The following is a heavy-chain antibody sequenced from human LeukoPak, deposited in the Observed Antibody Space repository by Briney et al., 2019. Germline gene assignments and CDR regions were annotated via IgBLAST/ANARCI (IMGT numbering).Heavy chain of an antibody. CDR1: GFTISIKY. Sequence: GGSLRLSCASSGFTISIKYMNWVRQAPGKGLEWVSVIYSGGSTYYAGSVKGRFTISRDNSKNTLYLQMNSLRAEDTAVYYCASLGVVPAAAEGYWGQGTLVTVSS. CDR2: IYSGGST. V-gene: IGHV3-66*02. D-gene: IGHD2-2*01. J-gene: IGHJ4*02. CDR3: ASLGVVPAAAEGY.